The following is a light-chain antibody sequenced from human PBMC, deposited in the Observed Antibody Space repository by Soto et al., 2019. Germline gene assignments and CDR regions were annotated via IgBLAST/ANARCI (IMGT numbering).Light chain of an antibody. V-gene: IGKV3-15*01. J-gene: IGKJ5*01. CDR1: QSVSSN. CDR2: GAS. CDR3: QQYTNWPPPIT. Sequence: EIVMTQSPATLSVSPGERATLSCRASQSVSSNLAWYQQKPGQDPRLLIYGASTRVTDVPARFSGSGSGRELTLTISSLQAEDFAVYYCQQYTNWPPPITFGQGTRLVIK.